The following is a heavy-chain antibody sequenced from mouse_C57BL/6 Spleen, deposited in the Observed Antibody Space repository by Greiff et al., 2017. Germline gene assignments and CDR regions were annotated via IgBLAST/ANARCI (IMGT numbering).Heavy chain of an antibody. V-gene: IGHV1-55*01. CDR1: GYTFTSYW. Sequence: QVQLKQPGAELVKPGASVKMSCKASGYTFTSYWITWVKQRPGQGLEWIGDIYPGSGSTNYNEKFKSKATLTVDTSSSTAYMQLSSLTAEDAAVYYCARRGYSNYDYWGQGTTLTVSS. J-gene: IGHJ2*01. CDR3: ARRGYSNYDY. D-gene: IGHD2-5*01. CDR2: IYPGSGST.